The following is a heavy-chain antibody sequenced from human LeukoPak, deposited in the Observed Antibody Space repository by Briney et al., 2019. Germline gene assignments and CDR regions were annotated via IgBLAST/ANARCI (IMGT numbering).Heavy chain of an antibody. V-gene: IGHV5-51*01. CDR1: GYSFTTYW. J-gene: IGHJ4*02. D-gene: IGHD4-23*01. CDR2: IYPGNSDT. CDR3: ARQYYGDNSGFDY. Sequence: GESLKISCKGSGYSFTTYWIGWVRQMPGKGLEWMAIIYPGNSDTRYSPSFQGQVTISADKSISTAYLQWSSLKASDTAMYYCARQYYGDNSGFDYWGQGTPVTVSS.